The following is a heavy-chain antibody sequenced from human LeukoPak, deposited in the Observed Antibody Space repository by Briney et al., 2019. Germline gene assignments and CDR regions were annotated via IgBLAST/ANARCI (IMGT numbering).Heavy chain of an antibody. V-gene: IGHV4-59*08. D-gene: IGHD3-22*01. CDR3: AKAVVVSSTRLGPFDT. Sequence: SETLSLTCSVSGGSISSYYWSWIRQPPGKGLEWIGYIYYSGSTNYSPSLKSRVTISVDTSKNQFSLKLSSVTAADMAVYYCAKAVVVSSTRLGPFDTWSQGTMVTVST. CDR2: IYYSGST. CDR1: GGSISSYY. J-gene: IGHJ3*02.